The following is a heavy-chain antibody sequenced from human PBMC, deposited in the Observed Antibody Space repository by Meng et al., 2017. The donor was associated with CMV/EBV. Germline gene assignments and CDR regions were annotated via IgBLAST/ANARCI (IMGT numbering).Heavy chain of an antibody. CDR2: INHSGST. V-gene: IGHV4-34*01. D-gene: IGHD3-22*01. J-gene: IGHJ4*02. Sequence: QVQYMQWGAGSLKPSETLSLTCAVYGGSFSGYYWSWIRQPPGKGLEWIGEINHSGSTNYNPSLKSRVTISVDTSKNQFSLKLSSVTAADTAVYYCARAKIMYYYDSSGYYYDYWGQGTLVTVSS. CDR1: GGSFSGYY. CDR3: ARAKIMYYYDSSGYYYDY.